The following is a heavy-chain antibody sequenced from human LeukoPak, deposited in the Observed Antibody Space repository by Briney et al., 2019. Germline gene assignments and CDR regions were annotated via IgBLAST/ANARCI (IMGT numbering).Heavy chain of an antibody. D-gene: IGHD2-2*01. CDR3: ARAYCSSASCPIYYYGMDV. CDR1: GFTFSDYY. CDR2: ISSSGSTI. Sequence: PGGSLRLSCAASGFTFSDYYMSWIRQAPGKGLEWVSYISSSGSTIYYADSVKGRFTISRDNAKNSLYLQMNSLRAEDTAVYYCARAYCSSASCPIYYYGMDVWGQGTTVTVSS. V-gene: IGHV3-11*04. J-gene: IGHJ6*02.